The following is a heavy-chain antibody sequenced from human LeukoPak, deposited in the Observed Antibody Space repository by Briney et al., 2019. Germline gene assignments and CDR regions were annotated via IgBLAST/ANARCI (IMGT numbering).Heavy chain of an antibody. CDR1: GYTFTSYA. J-gene: IGHJ3*02. Sequence: ASVKVSCKASGYTFTSYAMNWVRQAPGQGLEWMGWINTNTGNPTYAQGFTGRFVFSLDTSVSTAYLQISSLKAEDTAVYYCARVPINSGYDGLMDAFDIWGQGTMVTVSS. V-gene: IGHV7-4-1*02. CDR2: INTNTGNP. D-gene: IGHD5-12*01. CDR3: ARVPINSGYDGLMDAFDI.